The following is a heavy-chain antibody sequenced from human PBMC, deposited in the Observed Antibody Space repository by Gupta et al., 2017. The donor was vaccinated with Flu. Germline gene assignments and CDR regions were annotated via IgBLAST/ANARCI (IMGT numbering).Heavy chain of an antibody. CDR3: ARDRSWGESDY. CDR2: INGDGSAK. J-gene: IGHJ4*02. V-gene: IGHV3-74*01. CDR1: GFTFGNYW. D-gene: IGHD3-16*01. Sequence: EAQLVQSGGVIGQPGGSLRLSCVGSGFTFGNYWMHWVRQVPGKGLEWVSRINGDGSAKNYADSVRGRISVSRDNARNTLFLQLYSLRAEDTAVDYCARDRSWGESDYWGQGSLVTVPS.